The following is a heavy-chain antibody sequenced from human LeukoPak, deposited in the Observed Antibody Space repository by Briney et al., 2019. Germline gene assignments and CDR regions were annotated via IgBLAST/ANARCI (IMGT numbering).Heavy chain of an antibody. CDR3: ARATSLRSFDY. CDR2: IYYSGTT. V-gene: IGHV4-59*01. D-gene: IGHD2-21*02. CDR1: GGSISSYF. J-gene: IGHJ4*02. Sequence: PSETLSLTCNVSGGSISSYFWSWIRHPPGKGLESIGYIYYSGTTNYNPSLKSRVTISVDTSKNQFSLKLTSVTAADAAVYYCARATSLRSFDYWGQGTLVTVSS.